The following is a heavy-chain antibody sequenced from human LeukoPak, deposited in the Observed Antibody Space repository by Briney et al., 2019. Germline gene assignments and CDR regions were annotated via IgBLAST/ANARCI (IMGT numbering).Heavy chain of an antibody. D-gene: IGHD5-24*01. J-gene: IGHJ5*02. V-gene: IGHV3-53*04. CDR2: IDSRDNT. Sequence: AGGSLRLSCAASGFTVRNSHMSWVRHAPGKGLEWVSVIDSRDNTYHADSVKGRFTISRHTSKNTLYLQMNSLRAEDTAVYYCARESTPLRGAFDPWGPGTLVTVSS. CDR1: GFTVRNSH. CDR3: ARESTPLRGAFDP.